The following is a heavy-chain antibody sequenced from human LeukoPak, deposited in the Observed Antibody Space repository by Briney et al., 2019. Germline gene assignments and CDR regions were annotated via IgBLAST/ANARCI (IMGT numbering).Heavy chain of an antibody. CDR2: IIPIFGTA. V-gene: IGHV1-69*05. J-gene: IGHJ4*02. CDR3: ARHCRSTSCYYFDY. Sequence: SVKVSCKASGGTFISYAISWVRQAPGQGLEWMGGIIPIFGTANYAQKFQGRVTITTDESTSTAYMELSSLRSEDTAVYYCARHCRSTSCYYFDYRSQGTLVTVPS. CDR1: GGTFISYA. D-gene: IGHD2-2*01.